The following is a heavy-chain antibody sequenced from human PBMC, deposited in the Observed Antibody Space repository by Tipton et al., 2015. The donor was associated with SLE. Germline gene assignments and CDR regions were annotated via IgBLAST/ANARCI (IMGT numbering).Heavy chain of an antibody. V-gene: IGHV3-23*01. CDR3: AKDIHGSGSFDAFDI. D-gene: IGHD3-10*01. J-gene: IGHJ3*02. CDR1: GFTFSSYA. CDR2: ISGSGGST. Sequence: SLRLSCAASGFTFSSYAMSWVRQAPGKGLEWVSAISGSGGSTYYADSVKGRFTISRDNAKNSLYLQMNSLRAEDTAVYYCAKDIHGSGSFDAFDIWGQGTMVSVSS.